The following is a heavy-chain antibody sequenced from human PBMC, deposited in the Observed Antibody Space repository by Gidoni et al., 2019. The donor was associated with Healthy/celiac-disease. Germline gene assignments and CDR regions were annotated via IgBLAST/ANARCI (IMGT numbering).Heavy chain of an antibody. D-gene: IGHD5-18*01. CDR1: VFTFCSYS. J-gene: IGHJ4*02. CDR2: ISSSSSYI. CDR3: ARTLRGDVDTAMVDY. V-gene: IGHV3-21*01. Sequence: EVQLVESGGGLVKPGGSLRLSCAASVFTFCSYSMNWVRQAPGKGLEWVSSISSSSSYIYYADSVKGRFTISRDNAKNSLYLQMNSLRAEDTAVYYCARTLRGDVDTAMVDYWGQGTLVTVSS.